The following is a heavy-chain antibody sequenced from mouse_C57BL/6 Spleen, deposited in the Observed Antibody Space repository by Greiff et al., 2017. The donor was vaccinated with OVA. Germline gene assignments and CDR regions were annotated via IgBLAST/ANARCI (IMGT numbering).Heavy chain of an antibody. CDR3: DRYVNEAMDY. CDR1: GFSLTSYG. CDR2: IWSDGST. J-gene: IGHJ4*01. Sequence: VQLVESGPGLVAPSQSLSITCTVSGFSLTSYGVHWVRQPPGKGLEWLVVIWSDGSTTYTSALKSRLSISEDYSKSQVFLDMNSLKTEDTAKSSCDRYVNEAMDYWGQGTSVTVS. V-gene: IGHV2-6*03.